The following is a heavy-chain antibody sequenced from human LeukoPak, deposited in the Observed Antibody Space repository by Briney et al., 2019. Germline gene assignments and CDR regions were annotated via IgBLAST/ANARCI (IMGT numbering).Heavy chain of an antibody. J-gene: IGHJ6*03. D-gene: IGHD2-15*01. V-gene: IGHV4-4*09. CDR2: ISKNGKA. CDR1: GGSISSSS. CDR3: ARRVVSAKFRNLLYYYMDV. Sequence: SETLSLTCTVSGGSISSSSWSWMRQSPGKGLESIGYISKNGKAKYKSSFEGRVTMSVDTSKSQFSLNLSSVTAADTAVYYCARRVVSAKFRNLLYYYMDVWGKGTTVIVS.